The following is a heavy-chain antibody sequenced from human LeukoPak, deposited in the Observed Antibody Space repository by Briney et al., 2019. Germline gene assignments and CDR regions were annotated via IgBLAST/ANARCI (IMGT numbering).Heavy chain of an antibody. V-gene: IGHV4-4*07. J-gene: IGHJ5*02. CDR1: GRSISSYY. CDR2: IYTSGST. Sequence: SETLSLTCTVSGRSISSYYWSWIRHPAGKALEWIGRIYTSGSTNYNPSRKSRVTMSVDTSKNQFSLKLSSVTAADTAVYYCARAGTAAGPFDPWGQGTLVTVSS. D-gene: IGHD6-13*01. CDR3: ARAGTAAGPFDP.